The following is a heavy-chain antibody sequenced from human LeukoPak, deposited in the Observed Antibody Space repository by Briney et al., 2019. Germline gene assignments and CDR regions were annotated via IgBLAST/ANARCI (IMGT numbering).Heavy chain of an antibody. CDR1: GGSISSGSYY. D-gene: IGHD2-21*01. CDR2: IYTSGST. Sequence: SETLSLTCTVSGGSISSGSYYWSWIRQPAGKGLEWIGRIYTSGSTNYNPSLKSRVTISVDTSKNQFSLKLSSVTAADTAVYYCASEPTYCGGDCPVGAFDIWGQGTMVTVSS. CDR3: ASEPTYCGGDCPVGAFDI. J-gene: IGHJ3*02. V-gene: IGHV4-61*02.